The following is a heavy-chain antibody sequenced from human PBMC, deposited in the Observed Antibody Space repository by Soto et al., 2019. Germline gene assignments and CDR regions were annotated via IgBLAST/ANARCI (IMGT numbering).Heavy chain of an antibody. Sequence: PXEPLNISCKGSGYSFTSYWIGWVRQMPGKGLAWMGIVYPGDSDTRYSPSFQGQVTISADKSISTAYLQWSSLKASDTAMYYCARVASRVVRPAYYYYYGMDAWGQGTTVTVSS. D-gene: IGHD3-3*01. CDR1: GYSFTSYW. V-gene: IGHV5-51*01. CDR3: ARVASRVVRPAYYYYYGMDA. J-gene: IGHJ6*02. CDR2: VYPGDSDT.